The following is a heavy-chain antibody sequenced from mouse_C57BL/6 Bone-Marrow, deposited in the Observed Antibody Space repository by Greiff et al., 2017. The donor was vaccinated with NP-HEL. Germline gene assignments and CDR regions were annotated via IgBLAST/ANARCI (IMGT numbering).Heavy chain of an antibody. CDR2: INPSNGGT. J-gene: IGHJ2*01. CDR3: ARPDSSGYRYFDY. D-gene: IGHD3-2*02. V-gene: IGHV1-53*01. Sequence: QVQLKQPGTELVKPGASVKLSCKASGYTFTSYWMHWVKQRPGQGLEWIGNINPSNGGTNYNEKFKSKATLTVDKSSSTAYMQLSSLTSEDSAVYYCARPDSSGYRYFDYWGQGTTLTVSS. CDR1: GYTFTSYW.